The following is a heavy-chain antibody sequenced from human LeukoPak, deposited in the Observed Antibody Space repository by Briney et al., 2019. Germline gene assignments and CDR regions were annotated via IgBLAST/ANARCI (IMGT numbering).Heavy chain of an antibody. Sequence: SETLSLTCTVSGVSISSYYWSWLRQPAGKGLEWIGRIYTSGSTNYNPSLKSRVTMSVDTSKNQFSLKLSSVTAADTAVYYCARDRGSGWSYYFDYWGQGTLVTVSS. CDR2: IYTSGST. D-gene: IGHD6-19*01. J-gene: IGHJ4*02. CDR3: ARDRGSGWSYYFDY. V-gene: IGHV4-4*07. CDR1: GVSISSYY.